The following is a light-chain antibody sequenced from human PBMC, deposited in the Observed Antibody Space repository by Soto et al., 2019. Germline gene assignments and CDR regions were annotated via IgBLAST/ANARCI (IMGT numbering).Light chain of an antibody. CDR3: QQYKSYSRT. V-gene: IGKV1-5*03. CDR2: KAS. J-gene: IGKJ1*01. CDR1: QSISSW. Sequence: DIQMTQSPSTLSASVGDRVTITCRASQSISSWLAWYQQKPGKAPKLLIYKASSLESGVPSRFSGSGSGTEFTLTISSLQPDGFATYYCQQYKSYSRTFGQGTKVDIK.